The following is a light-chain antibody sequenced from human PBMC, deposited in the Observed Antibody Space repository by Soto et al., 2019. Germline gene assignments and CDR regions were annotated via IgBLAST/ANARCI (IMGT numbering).Light chain of an antibody. CDR2: AAS. CDR3: LQDYGDSWT. V-gene: IGKV1-6*01. CDR1: RDVGGD. J-gene: IGKJ1*01. Sequence: QMTQSPSSLSASVGEKIIITCRASRDVGGDVSWYQQKPGQAPKLLIYAASNLYTGVPSRFSGSRSGTEFTLTISSLQPEDFASYYCLQDYGDSWTFGQGTKVDIK.